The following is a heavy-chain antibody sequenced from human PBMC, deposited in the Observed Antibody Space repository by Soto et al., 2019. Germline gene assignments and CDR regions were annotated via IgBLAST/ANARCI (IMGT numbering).Heavy chain of an antibody. V-gene: IGHV4-39*01. J-gene: IGHJ4*02. CDR3: ARHEGYCSGGSCYANY. CDR1: GGSISSSSYY. CDR2: IYYSGST. D-gene: IGHD2-15*01. Sequence: QLQLQESGPGLVKPSETLSLTCTVSGGSISSSSYYWGWIRQPPGKGLEWIGSIYYSGSTYYNPSLKSRVTISVDTSKNQFSLKLSSLTAADTAVYYCARHEGYCSGGSCYANYWGQGTLVTVSS.